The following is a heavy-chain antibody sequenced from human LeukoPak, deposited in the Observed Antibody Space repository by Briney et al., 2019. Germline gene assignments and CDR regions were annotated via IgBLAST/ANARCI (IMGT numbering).Heavy chain of an antibody. D-gene: IGHD3-10*01. CDR3: ATAKGYYYAVFDY. J-gene: IGHJ4*02. CDR1: GYTLTELS. V-gene: IGHV1-24*01. Sequence: SAQVSCNVSGYTLTELSMHWVRQAPGKGLEWMGGFDPEDGETVYAQKFQGRVAMTEDTSKDTPYIELSSLRSEDTAVYYCATAKGYYYAVFDYWGQGTLVTVSS. CDR2: FDPEDGET.